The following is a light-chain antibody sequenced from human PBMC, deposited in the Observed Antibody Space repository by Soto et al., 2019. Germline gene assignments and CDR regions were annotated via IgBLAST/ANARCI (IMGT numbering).Light chain of an antibody. Sequence: DIQMTQSPSSLSVSVGDRVTITCRASQSVSTYLNWYHQKPGEAPKLLIYAASNLQGGVPSRFSGRGSVTDFTLTISSLQPEDFATYYCQQSYSTPYTFGQGTKLDIK. CDR3: QQSYSTPYT. CDR1: QSVSTY. J-gene: IGKJ2*01. V-gene: IGKV1-39*01. CDR2: AAS.